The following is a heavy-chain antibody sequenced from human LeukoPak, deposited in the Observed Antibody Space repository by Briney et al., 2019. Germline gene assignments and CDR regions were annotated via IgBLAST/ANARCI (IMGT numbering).Heavy chain of an antibody. CDR3: ARAGSGSYTPFFDY. CDR2: IYYSGST. Sequence: PSETLSLTCTVSGGSISSGGYYWSWIRQHPGKGLEWIGYIYYSGSTYYNPSLKSRVTISVDTSKNQFSLKLSSVTAADTAVYYCARAGSGSYTPFFDYWGQGTLVTVSS. V-gene: IGHV4-31*03. D-gene: IGHD3-10*01. CDR1: GGSISSGGYY. J-gene: IGHJ4*02.